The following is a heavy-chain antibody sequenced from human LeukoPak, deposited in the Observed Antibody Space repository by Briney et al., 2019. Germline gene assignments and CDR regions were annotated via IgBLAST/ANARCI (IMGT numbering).Heavy chain of an antibody. J-gene: IGHJ4*02. CDR3: ATGIQLSPAASFYFDY. CDR2: FDPGAGET. Sequence: GASVKASCKVSGYTLSKLSMHWVRQAPGKGLEWMGGFDPGAGETIYAQRFQGRLTVTEDIFTDTANMELSSLRSEDTAVYYCATGIQLSPAASFYFDYWGQGTLVTVSP. D-gene: IGHD5-18*01. CDR1: GYTLSKLS. V-gene: IGHV1-24*01.